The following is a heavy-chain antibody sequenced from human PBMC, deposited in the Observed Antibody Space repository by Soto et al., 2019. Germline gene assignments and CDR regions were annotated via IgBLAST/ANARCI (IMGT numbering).Heavy chain of an antibody. CDR1: FCSISSYY. CDR2: IYYSGST. J-gene: IGHJ6*02. Sequence: SDTLSLTCSVAFCSISSYYWIWVRQPPGKGLEWIGYIYYSGSTNYNPSLKSRVTISVDTSKNQFSLKLSSVTAADTAVYYCERGGPRGGGYKYYGMEVWGQGTTVTVSS. D-gene: IGHD3-22*01. V-gene: IGHV4-59*01. CDR3: ERGGPRGGGYKYYGMEV.